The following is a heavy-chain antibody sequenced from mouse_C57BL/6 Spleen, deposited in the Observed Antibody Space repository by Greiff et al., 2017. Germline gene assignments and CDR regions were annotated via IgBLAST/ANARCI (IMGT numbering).Heavy chain of an antibody. D-gene: IGHD1-1*01. CDR2: IYPGDGDT. CDR3: ARHHYGSSWYFDV. Sequence: VQLQESGPELVKPGASVKISCKASGYAFSSSWMNWVKQRPGKGLEWIGRIYPGDGDTNYNGKFKGKATLTADKSSSTAYMQLSSLTSEDSAVYFCARHHYGSSWYFDVWGTGTTVTVSS. CDR1: GYAFSSSW. J-gene: IGHJ1*03. V-gene: IGHV1-82*01.